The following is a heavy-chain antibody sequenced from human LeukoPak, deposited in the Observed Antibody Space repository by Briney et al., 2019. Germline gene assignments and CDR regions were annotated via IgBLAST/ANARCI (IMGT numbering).Heavy chain of an antibody. CDR1: GFTFSNYG. CDR3: AKDGAGSQSYCSSTSCYVDY. J-gene: IGHJ4*02. CDR2: ISASGGTT. D-gene: IGHD2-2*01. V-gene: IGHV3-23*01. Sequence: GGSLRLSCAASGFTFSNYGISWVRQAPGKGLEWVSAISASGGTTYYADSVKGRFTISRDNSKNTLYLQMNSLRAEDTAVYYCAKDGAGSQSYCSSTSCYVDYWGQGTLVTVSS.